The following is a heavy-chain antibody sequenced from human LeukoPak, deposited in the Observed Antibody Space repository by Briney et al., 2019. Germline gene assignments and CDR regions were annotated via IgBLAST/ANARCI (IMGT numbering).Heavy chain of an antibody. Sequence: PSETLSLTCTVSGGSISSYYWSWIRQPPGKGLEWIGYIYYSGSTNYNPSLKSRVTISVDTSKNQFSLKLSSVTAADTAVYYCARLPGYSYGYGYYYGMDVWGQGTTVTVSS. V-gene: IGHV4-59*08. J-gene: IGHJ6*01. CDR3: ARLPGYSYGYGYYYGMDV. CDR1: GGSISSYY. CDR2: IYYSGST. D-gene: IGHD5-18*01.